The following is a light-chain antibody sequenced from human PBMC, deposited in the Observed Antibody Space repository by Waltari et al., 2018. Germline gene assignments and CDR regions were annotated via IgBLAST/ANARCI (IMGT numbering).Light chain of an antibody. CDR2: GAL. CDR3: QHYLRLPVT. J-gene: IGKJ1*01. Sequence: EIVLTQSPGTLSLSLGERATVPCRASQSVSRALAWYQQKPGQAPRLLIYGALTRATGIPDRFSGSGSGTDFSLTISRLEPDDFAVYYCQHYLRLPVTFGQGTTVEI. V-gene: IGKV3-20*01. CDR1: QSVSRA.